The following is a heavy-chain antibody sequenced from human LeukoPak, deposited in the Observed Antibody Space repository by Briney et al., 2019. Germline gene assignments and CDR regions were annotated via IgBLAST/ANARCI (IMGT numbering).Heavy chain of an antibody. J-gene: IGHJ1*01. CDR1: GYTFTNHY. Sequence: ASVKVSCKASGYTFTNHYMHWVRQARGQGLEWMGWINPHSGDTNYAQKFQGRVTMTRDTSISTAYMELSRLRSDDTAVYYCARSTTPDENEYFEHWGQGTLVTVSS. CDR3: ARSTTPDENEYFEH. CDR2: INPHSGDT. V-gene: IGHV1-2*02. D-gene: IGHD2/OR15-2a*01.